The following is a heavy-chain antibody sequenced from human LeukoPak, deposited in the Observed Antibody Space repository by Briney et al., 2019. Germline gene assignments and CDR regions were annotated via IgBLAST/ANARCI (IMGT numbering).Heavy chain of an antibody. Sequence: GGSLRLSCAASGFTFSSYEMNWVRQAPGKGLEWVSYISGGGNIIFYADSVKGRFTISRDNAKNSLYLHMNSLSAEDTAVYFSATETENSNYDGFEICGERTLVTVSS. CDR1: GFTFSSYE. J-gene: IGHJ3*02. CDR2: ISGGGNII. CDR3: ATETENSNYDGFEI. V-gene: IGHV3-48*03. D-gene: IGHD4-11*01.